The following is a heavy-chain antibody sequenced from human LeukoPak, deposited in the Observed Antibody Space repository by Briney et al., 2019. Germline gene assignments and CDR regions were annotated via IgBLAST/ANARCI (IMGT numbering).Heavy chain of an antibody. V-gene: IGHV3-21*01. J-gene: IGHJ4*02. D-gene: IGHD3-10*01. CDR1: TFTFSSYA. CDR2: ISSSSSYI. Sequence: GGSLRLSCAASTFTFSSYAMHWVRQAPGKGLEWVSSISSSSSYIYYADSVKGRFTIPRDNAKNSLYLQMNSLRAEDTAVYYCARDPENYGSGSYIITPYYFDYWGQGTLVTVSS. CDR3: ARDPENYGSGSYIITPYYFDY.